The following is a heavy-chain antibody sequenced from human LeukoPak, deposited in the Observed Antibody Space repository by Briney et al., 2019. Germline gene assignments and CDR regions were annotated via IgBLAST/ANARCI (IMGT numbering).Heavy chain of an antibody. D-gene: IGHD3-10*01. Sequence: GGSLRLSCAASGFTFSSYGVHWVRQAPGKGLEWVAVIWNDGSNKYYTDSVKGRFTISRDNSKNTLYLQMNSLRAEDTAVYYCARDRGEGDAFDIWGQGTMVTVSS. V-gene: IGHV3-33*01. CDR3: ARDRGEGDAFDI. CDR2: IWNDGSNK. J-gene: IGHJ3*02. CDR1: GFTFSSYG.